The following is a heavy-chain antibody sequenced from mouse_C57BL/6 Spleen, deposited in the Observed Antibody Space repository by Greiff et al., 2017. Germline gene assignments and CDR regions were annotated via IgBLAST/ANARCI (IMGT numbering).Heavy chain of an antibody. V-gene: IGHV1-55*01. J-gene: IGHJ2*01. D-gene: IGHD1-1*01. CDR1: GYTFTSYW. Sequence: QVQLQQPGAELVKPGASVKMSCKASGYTFTSYWITWVKQSPGQGLEWIGDIYPGSGSTNYNEKFKSKATLTVDTSSSTAYMQLSSLTSEDSAVYYCARRYYGSSYFDYWGQGTTLTVS. CDR3: ARRYYGSSYFDY. CDR2: IYPGSGST.